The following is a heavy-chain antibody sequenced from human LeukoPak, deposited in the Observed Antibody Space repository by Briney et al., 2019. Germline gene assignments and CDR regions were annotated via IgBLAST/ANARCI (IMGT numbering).Heavy chain of an antibody. V-gene: IGHV4-39*01. CDR3: VIRGYCSGGSCYFDAFDI. Sequence: SETLSLTCTVSGGSISSSSYYWGWIRQPPGKGLEWIGSIYYSGSTYYNPSLKSRVTISVDTSKNQFSLKLSSVTAADTAVYYCVIRGYCSGGSCYFDAFDIWGQGTMVTVSS. CDR2: IYYSGST. CDR1: GGSISSSSYY. J-gene: IGHJ3*02. D-gene: IGHD2-15*01.